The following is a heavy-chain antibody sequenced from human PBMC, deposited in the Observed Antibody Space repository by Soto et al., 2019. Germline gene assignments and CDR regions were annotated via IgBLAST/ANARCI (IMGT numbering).Heavy chain of an antibody. CDR1: GGSISSGDYY. Sequence: TLSLTCTVSGGSISSGDYYWSWIRQPPGKGLEWIGYIYYSGSTYYNPSLKSRVTISVDTSKNQFSLKLSSVTAADTAVYYCARAVRGYCSSTGCYDDAFDIWGQGTMVTVSS. V-gene: IGHV4-30-4*01. J-gene: IGHJ3*02. CDR2: IYYSGST. CDR3: ARAVRGYCSSTGCYDDAFDI. D-gene: IGHD2-2*01.